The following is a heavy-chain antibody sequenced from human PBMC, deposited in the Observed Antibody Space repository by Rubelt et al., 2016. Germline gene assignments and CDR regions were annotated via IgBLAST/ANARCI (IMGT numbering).Heavy chain of an antibody. CDR1: GFTFSSYD. D-gene: IGHD1-14*01. Sequence: DVQLEESGGGLVQPGGSLRLSCAASGFTFSSYDIHWVRRAAGRGLEWVSAIGTTGDTFYPGSVKGRFPISRENAKNSLYLEMRSLRARETAVYYCARDNPGYGMDVWGQGTTVTVSS. V-gene: IGHV3-13*04. CDR2: IGTTGDT. J-gene: IGHJ6*02. CDR3: ARDNPGYGMDV.